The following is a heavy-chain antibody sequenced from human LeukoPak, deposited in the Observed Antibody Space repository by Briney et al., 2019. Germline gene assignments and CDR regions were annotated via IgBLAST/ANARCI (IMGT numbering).Heavy chain of an antibody. V-gene: IGHV3-9*01. J-gene: IGHJ4*02. CDR1: GFTFDDYA. Sequence: SLRLSCAASGFTFDDYAMHWVRQVPGKGLEWVSGISWNSGSIGYADSVKGRFTISRDNAKNSLYLQMNSLRAEDTALYYCAKDNYGDLYYFDYWGQGTLVTVSS. CDR3: AKDNYGDLYYFDY. D-gene: IGHD4-17*01. CDR2: ISWNSGSI.